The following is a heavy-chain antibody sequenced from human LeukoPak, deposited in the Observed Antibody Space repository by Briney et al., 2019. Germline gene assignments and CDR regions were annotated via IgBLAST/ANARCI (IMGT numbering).Heavy chain of an antibody. J-gene: IGHJ4*02. CDR2: INHSGST. CDR3: ARGGYFDWLLPFDY. D-gene: IGHD3-9*01. CDR1: GGSVSSNGYF. V-gene: IGHV4-34*01. Sequence: NPSETLSLTCTVSGGSVSSNGYFWNWIRQPPGKGLEWIGEINHSGSTNYNPSLKSRVTISVDTSKNQFSLKLSSVTAADTAVYYCARGGYFDWLLPFDYWGQGTLVTVSS.